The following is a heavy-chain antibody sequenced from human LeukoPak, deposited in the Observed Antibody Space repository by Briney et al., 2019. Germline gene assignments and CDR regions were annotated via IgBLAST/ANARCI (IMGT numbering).Heavy chain of an antibody. J-gene: IGHJ4*02. CDR2: IRYDGSNK. CDR1: GFTFSSYG. Sequence: PGGSLRLSCAASGFTFSSYGMHWDRQAPGKGLEWVAFIRYDGSNKYYADSVKGRFTISRDNSKNTLYLQMNSLRAEDTAVYYCATLNPKEQLPRGYWGQGTLVTVSS. CDR3: ATLNPKEQLPRGY. D-gene: IGHD6-6*01. V-gene: IGHV3-30*02.